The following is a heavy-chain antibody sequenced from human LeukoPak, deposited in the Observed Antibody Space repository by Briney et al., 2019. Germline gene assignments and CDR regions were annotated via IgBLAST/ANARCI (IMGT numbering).Heavy chain of an antibody. D-gene: IGHD4/OR15-4a*01. J-gene: IGHJ4*02. V-gene: IGHV3-23*01. Sequence: PGGSLRLSCAASGFIFNKHAMSWVRQAPGKGLEWVSGLSGSGGSTDYADSVKGRFTVSRDNSKNTLFLQMNSLRAEDTAIYYCAKERDYGPADYWGQGTLVTVS. CDR3: AKERDYGPADY. CDR2: LSGSGGST. CDR1: GFIFNKHA.